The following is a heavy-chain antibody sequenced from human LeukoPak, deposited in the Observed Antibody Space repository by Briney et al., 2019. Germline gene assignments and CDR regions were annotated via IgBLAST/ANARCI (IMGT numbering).Heavy chain of an antibody. CDR1: GYTFTGYY. J-gene: IGHJ4*02. D-gene: IGHD3-22*01. V-gene: IGHV1-2*02. CDR2: LNPNSAAT. CDR3: ARGGEWYYDSSTYRLFDY. Sequence: GASVKVSCKASGYTFTGYYMHWARQAPGQGLEWMGWLNPNSAATSYAQKFQGRVTMTRDTSISTAYMELSTLTSDDTAVYYCARGGEWYYDSSTYRLFDYWGQGTLVTVSS.